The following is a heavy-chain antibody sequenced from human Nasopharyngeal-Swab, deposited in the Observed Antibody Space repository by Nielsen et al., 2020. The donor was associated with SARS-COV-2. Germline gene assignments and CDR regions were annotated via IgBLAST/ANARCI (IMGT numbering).Heavy chain of an antibody. J-gene: IGHJ4*02. D-gene: IGHD1-26*01. CDR1: GYIFTSYW. CDR3: VRRAFSASYFYFDY. V-gene: IGHV5-51*01. Sequence: GESLNISCKGSGYIFTSYWIGWVRQMPGKGLEWMGIIYPADSDSRYSLSFQGQVSISVDKSISTAYLQWNTLKASDTAIYYCVRRAFSASYFYFDYWGPGTLVTVSS. CDR2: IYPADSDS.